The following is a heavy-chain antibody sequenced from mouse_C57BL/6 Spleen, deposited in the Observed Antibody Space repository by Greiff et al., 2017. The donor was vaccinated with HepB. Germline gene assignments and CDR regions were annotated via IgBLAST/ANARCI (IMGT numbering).Heavy chain of an antibody. CDR2: ISSGSSTI. CDR3: ARFDGNHGYFDV. CDR1: GFTFSDYG. D-gene: IGHD2-1*01. V-gene: IGHV5-17*01. J-gene: IGHJ1*03. Sequence: EVMLVESGGGLVKPGGSLKLSCAASGFTFSDYGMHWVRQAPEKGLEWVAYISSGSSTIYYADTVKGRFTISRDNAKNTLFLQMTSLRSEDTAMYYCARFDGNHGYFDVWGTGTTVTVSS.